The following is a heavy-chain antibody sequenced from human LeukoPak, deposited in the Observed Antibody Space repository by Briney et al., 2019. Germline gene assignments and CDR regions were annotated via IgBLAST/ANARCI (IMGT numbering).Heavy chain of an antibody. CDR2: IIPIFGTA. CDR1: GGTFSSYA. V-gene: IGHV1-69*05. J-gene: IGHJ4*02. CDR3: ARGGAMEDYDSSGYYGY. Sequence: SVKVSCKASGGTFSSYAISWVRQAPGQGLEWMGGIIPIFGTANYAQKFQGRVTITTDESTSTAYMELSSLRSEDTAVYYCARGGAMEDYDSSGYYGYWGQGTLVTVSS. D-gene: IGHD3-22*01.